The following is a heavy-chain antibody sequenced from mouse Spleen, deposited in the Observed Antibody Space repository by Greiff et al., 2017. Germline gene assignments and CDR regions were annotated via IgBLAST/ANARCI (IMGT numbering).Heavy chain of an antibody. CDR1: GYTFTSYY. J-gene: IGHJ2*01. V-gene: IGHV1S81*02. CDR2: INPGDGGT. D-gene: IGHD2-14*01. Sequence: QVQLQQPGAELVKPGASVKLSCKASGYTFTSYYMYWVKQRPGQGLEWIGGINPGDGGTTFNGKFKSKATLTVDKSSGTAYMQLSSLTSDDSAVYYCARSRDYRYEYWGQGTTLTVSS. CDR3: ARSRDYRYEY.